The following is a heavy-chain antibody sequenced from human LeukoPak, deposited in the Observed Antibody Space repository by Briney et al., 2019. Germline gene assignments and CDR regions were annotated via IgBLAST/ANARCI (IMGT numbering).Heavy chain of an antibody. J-gene: IGHJ3*02. CDR3: ARIYYYDSSGYFHAFDI. D-gene: IGHD3-22*01. Sequence: GGSLRLSCAASGFTVSSNYMSWVRQAPGKGLEWVSIIYSGGSTFYADSVKGRFTISRDNSKNTLYLQMNSLRAEDTAVYYCARIYYYDSSGYFHAFDIWGQGTMVTVSS. CDR1: GFTVSSNY. CDR2: IYSGGST. V-gene: IGHV3-53*01.